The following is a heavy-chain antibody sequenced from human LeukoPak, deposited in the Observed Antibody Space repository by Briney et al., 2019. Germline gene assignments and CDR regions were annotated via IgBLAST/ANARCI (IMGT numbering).Heavy chain of an antibody. CDR1: GGSISSYY. Sequence: SETLSLTCTVSGGSISSYYWSWIRQPAGKGLEWIGRIYTSGSTNYNPSLKSRVTMSVDTSKNQFSLKLSSVTAADTAVYYCASQRIAVAGTQFDYWGQGTLVTVSS. V-gene: IGHV4-4*07. D-gene: IGHD6-19*01. CDR2: IYTSGST. CDR3: ASQRIAVAGTQFDY. J-gene: IGHJ4*02.